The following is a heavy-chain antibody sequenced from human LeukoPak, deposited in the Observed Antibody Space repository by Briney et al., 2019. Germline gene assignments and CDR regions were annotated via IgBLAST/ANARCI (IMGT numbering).Heavy chain of an antibody. D-gene: IGHD3-22*01. J-gene: IGHJ4*02. CDR3: AKHYYDSSGYYPSPIFDY. V-gene: IGHV1-46*01. CDR2: INPSGGST. Sequence: WASVTVSCKASGYTFTSYYMHWVRQAPGQGLEWMGIINPSGGSTSYAQKFQGRVTMTRDTSTSTVYMELSSLRSEDTAVYYCAKHYYDSSGYYPSPIFDYWGQGTLVTVSS. CDR1: GYTFTSYY.